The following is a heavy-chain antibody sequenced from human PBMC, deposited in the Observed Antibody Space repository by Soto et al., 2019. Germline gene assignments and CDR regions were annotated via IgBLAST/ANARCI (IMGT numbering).Heavy chain of an antibody. V-gene: IGHV1-18*01. Sequence: ASVKVSCKASGYIFTSYGISWVRQAPGQGLEWMGWISAYNGNTNYAQKLQGRVTMTTDTSTSTAYMELRSLRSDDTAVYYCARDQFYSSSSTYYYGMDVWGQGTTVTVSS. CDR1: GYIFTSYG. CDR2: ISAYNGNT. J-gene: IGHJ6*02. CDR3: ARDQFYSSSSTYYYGMDV. D-gene: IGHD6-6*01.